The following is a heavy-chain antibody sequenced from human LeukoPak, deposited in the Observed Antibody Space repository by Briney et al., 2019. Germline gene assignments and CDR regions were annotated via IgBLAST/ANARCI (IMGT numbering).Heavy chain of an antibody. Sequence: ASVKVSCKASGFTFTTYYMHWVRQAPGQGLEWMGIINPSDGSTNYAQKLQGRVTMTTDTSASTAYMELRSLRSDDTAVYYCARETYYYGSGSYYQDFDYWGQGTLVTVSS. J-gene: IGHJ4*02. CDR3: ARETYYYGSGSYYQDFDY. CDR2: INPSDGST. CDR1: GFTFTTYY. V-gene: IGHV1-46*01. D-gene: IGHD3-10*01.